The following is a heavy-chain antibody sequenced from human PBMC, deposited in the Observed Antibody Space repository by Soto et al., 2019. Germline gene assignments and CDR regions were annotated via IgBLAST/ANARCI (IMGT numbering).Heavy chain of an antibody. J-gene: IGHJ6*02. CDR3: ARGGLNSSGWYLGYYYYGMDV. V-gene: IGHV4-34*01. D-gene: IGHD6-19*01. CDR2: INHSGST. Sequence: PSETLSLTCAVYGGSFSDYSWNWNWIRQPPGKGLEWIGEINHSGSTSHNPSLKSRVTLSLDTSKNQFSLKLSSVTAADTAVYYCARGGLNSSGWYLGYYYYGMDVWGQGTTVTVSS. CDR1: GGSFSDYSWN.